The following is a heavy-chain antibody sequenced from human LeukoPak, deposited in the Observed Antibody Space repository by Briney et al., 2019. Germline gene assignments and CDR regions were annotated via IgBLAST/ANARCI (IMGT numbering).Heavy chain of an antibody. J-gene: IGHJ5*02. CDR1: GGSISSNSYY. D-gene: IGHD6-13*01. Sequence: SETLSLTCAVSGGSISSNSYYWGWIRQPPGKGLEWIGYIYYSGSTNYNPSLKSRVTISVDTSKNQFSLKLSSVTAADTAVYYCARLPGYSSSWYWAGWFDPWGQGTLVTVSS. CDR3: ARLPGYSSSWYWAGWFDP. V-gene: IGHV4-61*05. CDR2: IYYSGST.